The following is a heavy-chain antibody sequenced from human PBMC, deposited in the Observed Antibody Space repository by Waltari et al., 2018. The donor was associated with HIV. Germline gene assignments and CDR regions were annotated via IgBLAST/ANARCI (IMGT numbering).Heavy chain of an antibody. CDR1: GFTFSSYS. CDR3: ARGSLHSIAVAGSSWGWFDP. D-gene: IGHD6-19*01. J-gene: IGHJ5*02. Sequence: EVQLVESGGGLVQPGGSLRLSCAASGFTFSSYSMNWVRQAPGKGLEWVSYISSSSSTIYYSDSVKGRFTISRDNAKNSLYLQMNSLRAEDTAVYYCARGSLHSIAVAGSSWGWFDPWGQGTLVTVSS. V-gene: IGHV3-48*01. CDR2: ISSSSSTI.